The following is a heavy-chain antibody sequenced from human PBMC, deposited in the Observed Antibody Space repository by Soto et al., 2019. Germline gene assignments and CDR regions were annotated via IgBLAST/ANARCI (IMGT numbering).Heavy chain of an antibody. D-gene: IGHD3-3*01. J-gene: IGHJ4*02. CDR2: IIPIFGTT. V-gene: IGHV1-69*01. CDR3: ARVFPDGWVEPGVVRGYLDT. Sequence: QAQLVQSGAEVKEPGSAVKVSCKAPADSFSSYGISWVRQAPGQGLEWMGGIIPIFGTTNYAEKFQGRVTITADESTNTAYMELSSLRSEDTALYYCARVFPDGWVEPGVVRGYLDTWGRGTLVTVSS. CDR1: ADSFSSYG.